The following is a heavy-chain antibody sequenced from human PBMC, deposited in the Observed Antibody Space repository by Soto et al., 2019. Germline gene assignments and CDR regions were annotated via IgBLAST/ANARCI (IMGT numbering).Heavy chain of an antibody. Sequence: ASVKVACKTSRYIFTGYYMHWVRQAPGQGLEWMGWINPNSGDTNYAPRFKGRVSMNSDTSINTAYLELSRLRPGDTAVFFCARSHSAYHYPAMDGWGPGTTV. CDR3: ARSHSAYHYPAMDG. CDR2: INPNSGDT. D-gene: IGHD2-15*01. CDR1: RYIFTGYY. V-gene: IGHV1-2*02. J-gene: IGHJ6*01.